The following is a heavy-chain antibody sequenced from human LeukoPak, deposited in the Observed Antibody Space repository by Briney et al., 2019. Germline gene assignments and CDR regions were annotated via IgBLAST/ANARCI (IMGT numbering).Heavy chain of an antibody. V-gene: IGHV2-5*02. D-gene: IGHD3-10*01. J-gene: IGHJ4*02. CDR1: GFSLSTSGVG. CDR3: AHYGSGSYYPSLFDY. CDR2: IYWDDDK. Sequence: SGPTLVNPTQTLTLTCTFSGFSLSTSGVGVGWIRQPPGKALEWLALIYWDDDKRYSPSLKSRLIITKDTSKSQVVLTMTNMDPVDTATYYCAHYGSGSYYPSLFDYWGQGTLVTVSS.